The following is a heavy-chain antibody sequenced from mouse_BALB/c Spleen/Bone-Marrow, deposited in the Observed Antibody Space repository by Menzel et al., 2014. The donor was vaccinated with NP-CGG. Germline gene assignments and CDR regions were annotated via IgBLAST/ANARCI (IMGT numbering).Heavy chain of an antibody. CDR2: IRSKSNNYAT. Sequence: EVKLMESGGGLVQPKGSLKLSCAASGFTFKTYAMNWVRQAPGKGLEWVAHIRSKSNNYATYYADSVKDRFTISRDDSQSTLYLQMNNLKTEDTAIYSCVRGYGNLDYWGQGTTPTVSS. CDR3: VRGYGNLDY. CDR1: GFTFKTYA. J-gene: IGHJ2*01. V-gene: IGHV10-1*02. D-gene: IGHD2-1*01.